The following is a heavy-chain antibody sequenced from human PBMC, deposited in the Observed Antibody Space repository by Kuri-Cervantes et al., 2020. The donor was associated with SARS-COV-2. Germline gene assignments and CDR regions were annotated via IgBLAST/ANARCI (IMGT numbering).Heavy chain of an antibody. J-gene: IGHJ2*01. CDR1: GGSISSGDYY. CDR2: IYRSGST. D-gene: IGHD2-2*01. Sequence: SETLSLTCTVSGGSISSGDYYWSWIRQPPGKGLEWIGSIYRSGSTYYNPSLKSRVTISVDTSKNQFSLKLSSVTAADTAVYYCARVRYCSSTSCRLGWYFDLWGRGTLVTVSS. V-gene: IGHV4-39*07. CDR3: ARVRYCSSTSCRLGWYFDL.